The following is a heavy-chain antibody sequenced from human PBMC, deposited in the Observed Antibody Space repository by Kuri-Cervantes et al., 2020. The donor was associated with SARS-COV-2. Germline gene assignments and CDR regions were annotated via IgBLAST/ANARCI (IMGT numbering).Heavy chain of an antibody. CDR2: SNPNSGGT. CDR1: GYTFTGYY. V-gene: IGHV1-2*04. CDR3: ARSTHFRRLVVISQGGAFDI. D-gene: IGHD3-22*01. Sequence: ASVKVSCKASGYTFTGYYMHWVRQAPGQGLEWMGWSNPNSGGTNYAQKVQGWVTMTRDTSISTVYMELSRLRSDDTAVYYCARSTHFRRLVVISQGGAFDIWGQGKMVTVSS. J-gene: IGHJ3*02.